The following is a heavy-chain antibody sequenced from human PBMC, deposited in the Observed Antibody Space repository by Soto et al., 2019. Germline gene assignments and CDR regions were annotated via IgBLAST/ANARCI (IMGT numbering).Heavy chain of an antibody. J-gene: IGHJ4*02. CDR2: IYYSGST. V-gene: IGHV4-39*01. CDR3: ARHPKELGPDY. D-gene: IGHD7-27*01. CDR1: GGSISSSSYY. Sequence: SETLSLTCTVSGGSISSSSYYWGWIRQPPGKGLEWIGSIYYSGSTYYNPSLKSRVTISVDTSKNQFSLKLSSVTAADTAVYYCARHPKELGPDYWGQGTLVTVSS.